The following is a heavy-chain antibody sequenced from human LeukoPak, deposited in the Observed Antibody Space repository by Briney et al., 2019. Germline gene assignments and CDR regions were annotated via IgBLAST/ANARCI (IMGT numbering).Heavy chain of an antibody. J-gene: IGHJ4*02. Sequence: PSETLSLTCTVSGGSISSYYWSWIRQPAGKGLEWIGRIYTSGSTNYNPSLKSRVTMSVDTSKNQFSLKLSSVTAADTAVYYCAGGLVPAARQNTLLNDYWGQGTLVTVSS. CDR1: GGSISSYY. CDR2: IYTSGST. D-gene: IGHD2-2*01. CDR3: AGGLVPAARQNTLLNDY. V-gene: IGHV4-4*07.